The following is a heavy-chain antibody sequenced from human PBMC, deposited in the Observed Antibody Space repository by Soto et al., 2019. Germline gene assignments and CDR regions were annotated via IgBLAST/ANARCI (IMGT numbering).Heavy chain of an antibody. CDR2: IKSKTDGGTT. CDR3: TACSGGSCYHYYYYGMDV. Sequence: SCKVSGYTLTELSMHWVRQAPGKGLEWVGRIKSKTDGGTTDYAAPVKGRFTISRDDSKNTLYLQMNSLKTEDTAVYYCTACSGGSCYHYYYYGMDVWGQGTTVTVSS. V-gene: IGHV3-15*07. J-gene: IGHJ6*02. CDR1: GYTLTELS. D-gene: IGHD2-15*01.